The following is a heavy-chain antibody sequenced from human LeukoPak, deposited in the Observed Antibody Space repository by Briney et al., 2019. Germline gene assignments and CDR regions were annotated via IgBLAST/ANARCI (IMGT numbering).Heavy chain of an antibody. D-gene: IGHD5-12*01. CDR2: IYPGDSDT. CDR1: GYSFTSYW. Sequence: GESLKISCKGSGYSFTSYWIGWVRQMPGKGLEWMGIIYPGDSDTRYSPSFQGQVTISADKSISTAYLQWSSLKASDTAMYYCARLLGDSGYDEDRYWYFDLWGRGTLVTVSS. CDR3: ARLLGDSGYDEDRYWYFDL. V-gene: IGHV5-51*01. J-gene: IGHJ2*01.